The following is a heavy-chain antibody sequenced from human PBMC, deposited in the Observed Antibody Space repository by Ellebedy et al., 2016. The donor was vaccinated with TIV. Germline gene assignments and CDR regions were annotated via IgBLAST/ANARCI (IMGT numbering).Heavy chain of an antibody. Sequence: SETLSLTXTVSGGSISSGSYYWGWIRQPPGKGLEWIGSIYYSGSTYYNPSLKSRLTISVDTSKNLFSLEVSSVTAADTAVYYCASRSAGAYYYYYMDVWGKGTTVTVSS. CDR2: IYYSGST. D-gene: IGHD1-14*01. V-gene: IGHV4-39*01. CDR3: ASRSAGAYYYYYMDV. CDR1: GGSISSGSYY. J-gene: IGHJ6*03.